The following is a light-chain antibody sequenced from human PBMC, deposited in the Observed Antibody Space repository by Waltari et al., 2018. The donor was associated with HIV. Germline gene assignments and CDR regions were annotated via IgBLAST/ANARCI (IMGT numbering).Light chain of an antibody. CDR2: KVS. CDR1: QSLVGNDGNTD. J-gene: IGKJ5*01. V-gene: IGKV2-30*01. Sequence: DVVMTQSPLSLPVTVGQPASISCRASQSLVGNDGNTDLNWFQQRPGQSPRRLIFKVSNRESGVPDRFSGSGSGTDFTLRISRVEAEDVGVYYCMQGTHWPPITFGQGTRLEIK. CDR3: MQGTHWPPIT.